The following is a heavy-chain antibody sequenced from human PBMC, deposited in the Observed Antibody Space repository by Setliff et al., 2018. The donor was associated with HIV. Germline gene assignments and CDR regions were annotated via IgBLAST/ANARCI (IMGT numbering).Heavy chain of an antibody. CDR1: GFTFSDSY. J-gene: IGHJ4*02. D-gene: IGHD6-13*01. CDR3: AALGYSSTWNY. Sequence: GGSLRLSCAASGFTFSDSYMIWIRQAPGRGLEWISYIRPDGSALYYEDSMKGRFTVSRDNSKSSLFLQMDSLRAEDTAFYYCAALGYSSTWNYWGQGTLVTVSS. V-gene: IGHV3-11*01. CDR2: IRPDGSAL.